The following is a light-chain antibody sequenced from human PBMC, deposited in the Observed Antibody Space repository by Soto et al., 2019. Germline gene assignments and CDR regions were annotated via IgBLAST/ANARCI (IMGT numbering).Light chain of an antibody. V-gene: IGKV3-20*01. CDR3: QQYGSSPWT. J-gene: IGKJ1*01. CDR2: GAS. CDR1: QSVSSSY. Sequence: ELVLTQSPGTLSLSPGERATLSCRASQSVSSSYLAWYQQKPGQAPRLLIYGASSVATGIPDRFSGSGSGTDFTLTISRLEPEDVAVYYCQQYGSSPWTFGQGTKVEIK.